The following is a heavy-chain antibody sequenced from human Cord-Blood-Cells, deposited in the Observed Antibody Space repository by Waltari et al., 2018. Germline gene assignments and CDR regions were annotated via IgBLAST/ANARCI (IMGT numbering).Heavy chain of an antibody. Sequence: QVQLQQWGAGPLKPSETLSLTCAVYGGSFSGYYWSWIRQPPGKGLEWIGAMNHSGRPNYNPSLKSRVTISVDTSKNQFSLKLSSVTAADTAVYYCVRGRYFDLWGRGTLVTVSS. J-gene: IGHJ2*01. CDR1: GGSFSGYY. CDR3: VRGRYFDL. CDR2: MNHSGRP. V-gene: IGHV4-34*01.